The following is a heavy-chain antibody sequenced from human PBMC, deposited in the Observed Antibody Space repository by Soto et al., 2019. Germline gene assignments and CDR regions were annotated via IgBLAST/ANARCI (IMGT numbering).Heavy chain of an antibody. CDR1: GGSIRSHY. V-gene: IGHV4-59*11. J-gene: IGHJ5*02. D-gene: IGHD3-3*01. CDR3: ARGDTDSIFGPRGGSLDP. Sequence: PSETLSLTCTVSGGSIRSHYYTWLRQSPGKGLEWIAYMYYNGITNYNPSLKSRLTLSVDTSKNQFSLKLKSVTAADTAVYYCARGDTDSIFGPRGGSLDPWGQGTLVTVYS. CDR2: MYYNGIT.